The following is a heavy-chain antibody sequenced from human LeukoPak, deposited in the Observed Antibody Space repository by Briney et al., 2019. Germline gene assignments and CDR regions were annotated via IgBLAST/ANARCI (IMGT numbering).Heavy chain of an antibody. D-gene: IGHD1-1*01. V-gene: IGHV3-53*01. J-gene: IGHJ4*02. Sequence: PGGSLRLSCAASGFTVSTNYMSWVRQAPGKGPEWVSLIYSGGNTYYADSVKGRFTISRDISKNTLYLQMDSLSAEDTAVYYCARDRVNWNDVGGLFDYWGQGTLVAVSS. CDR3: ARDRVNWNDVGGLFDY. CDR2: IYSGGNT. CDR1: GFTVSTNY.